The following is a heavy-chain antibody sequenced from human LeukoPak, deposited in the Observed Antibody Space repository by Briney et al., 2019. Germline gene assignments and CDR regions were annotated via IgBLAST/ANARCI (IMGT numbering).Heavy chain of an antibody. Sequence: SVKVSCKASGGTFSSYAISWVRQAPGQGLEWMGGIIPIFGTANYAQKFQGRVTITADESTSTAYMELSSLRSEDTAVYYCARDIGGYDPPDFDYWGQGTLVTVSS. CDR3: ARDIGGYDPPDFDY. V-gene: IGHV1-69*13. CDR2: IIPIFGTA. CDR1: GGTFSSYA. J-gene: IGHJ4*02. D-gene: IGHD5-12*01.